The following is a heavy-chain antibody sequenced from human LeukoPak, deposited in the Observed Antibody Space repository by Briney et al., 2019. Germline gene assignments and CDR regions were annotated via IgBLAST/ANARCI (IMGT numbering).Heavy chain of an antibody. Sequence: GGSLRLSWAASGFTFSSYAMSWVRQAPGKGLEWVSAISGSGGSTYYADSVKGRFTISRDNSKNTLYLQMNSLRAEDTAVYYCAKDSMVGGSGGSCYYGMDVWGQGTTVTVSS. J-gene: IGHJ6*02. CDR1: GFTFSSYA. CDR2: ISGSGGST. V-gene: IGHV3-23*01. D-gene: IGHD2-15*01. CDR3: AKDSMVGGSGGSCYYGMDV.